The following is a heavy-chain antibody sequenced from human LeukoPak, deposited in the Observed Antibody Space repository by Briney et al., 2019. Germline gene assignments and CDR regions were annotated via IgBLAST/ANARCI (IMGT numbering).Heavy chain of an antibody. Sequence: GGSLRLSCAASGFIFSNYGMHWVRQAPGKGLEWVANIKQDGSEKYYVDSVKGRFTISRDNAKNSLYLQMNSLRAEDTAVYYCARLGYSSSWKFDYWGQGTLVTVSS. V-gene: IGHV3-7*01. J-gene: IGHJ4*02. CDR3: ARLGYSSSWKFDY. D-gene: IGHD6-13*01. CDR2: IKQDGSEK. CDR1: GFIFSNYG.